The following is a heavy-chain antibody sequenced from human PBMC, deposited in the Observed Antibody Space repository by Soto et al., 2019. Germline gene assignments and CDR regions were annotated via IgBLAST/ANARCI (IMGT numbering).Heavy chain of an antibody. CDR1: GYTFTSYD. Sequence: ASVKVSCKASGYTFTSYDINWVRQATGQGLEWMGWMNPNSGNTGYAQKFQGRVTMTRNTSISTAYMELSSLRSEDTAVYYCARETCSGGSCYSGLWNYWGQGTLVTVSS. V-gene: IGHV1-8*01. CDR2: MNPNSGNT. D-gene: IGHD2-15*01. J-gene: IGHJ4*02. CDR3: ARETCSGGSCYSGLWNY.